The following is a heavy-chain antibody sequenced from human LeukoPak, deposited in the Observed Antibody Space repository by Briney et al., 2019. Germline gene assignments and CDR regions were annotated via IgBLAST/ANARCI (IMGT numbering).Heavy chain of an antibody. CDR2: ISGSGGST. J-gene: IGHJ6*03. V-gene: IGHV3-23*01. Sequence: GXXLRLSCAASGFTFSSYAMSWVRQAPGKGVEWVSAISGSGGSTYYADCVKGRFTISRDNSTNTLYLQMNSLRAEDTAVYYCAKNSAGYNFYSYYMDVWGKGTTVTVSS. CDR1: GFTFSSYA. D-gene: IGHD5-24*01. CDR3: AKNSAGYNFYSYYMDV.